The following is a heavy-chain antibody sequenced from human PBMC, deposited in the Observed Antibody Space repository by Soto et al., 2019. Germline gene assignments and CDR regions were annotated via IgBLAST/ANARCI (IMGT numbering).Heavy chain of an antibody. CDR1: GFTFSSYS. D-gene: IGHD6-13*01. CDR3: AKKRGAADTDSVQYYGMDL. V-gene: IGHV3-21*01. CDR2: ISSSSSYI. J-gene: IGHJ6*02. Sequence: EVQLVESGGGLVKPGGSLRLSCAASGFTFSSYSMNWVRQAPGKGLEWVSSISSSSSYIYYADSVKGRFTISRDNTKNSLHLQRSSLRAENTAVYYWAKKRGAADTDSVQYYGMDLWGQGTTVTVSS.